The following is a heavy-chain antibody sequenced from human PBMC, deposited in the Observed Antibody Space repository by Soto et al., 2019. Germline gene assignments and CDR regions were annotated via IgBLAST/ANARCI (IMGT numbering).Heavy chain of an antibody. CDR2: ISAYNGNT. CDR3: ARDGRRIAVAGDNWFDP. Sequence: VPVEVSCKASGYTFTSYGISWVRQAPGQGLEWMGWISAYNGNTNYAQKLQGRVTMTTDTSTSTAYMELRSLRSDDTAVYYSARDGRRIAVAGDNWFDPWGQGTLVTVSS. J-gene: IGHJ5*02. CDR1: GYTFTSYG. D-gene: IGHD6-19*01. V-gene: IGHV1-18*01.